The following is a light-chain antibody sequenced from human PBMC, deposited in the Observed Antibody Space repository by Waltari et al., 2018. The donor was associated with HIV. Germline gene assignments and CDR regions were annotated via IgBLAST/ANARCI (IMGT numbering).Light chain of an antibody. CDR2: RDS. Sequence: SELPQPLSVSVSLGHTASINCDGVHIGSQHVHWYQQRQGQAPVLIMYRDSNRPSGIPERFSASNSGNTATLTISRAQDGDEANYYCHVWDSNTVIFGGGTKLTVL. CDR1: HIGSQH. CDR3: HVWDSNTVI. V-gene: IGLV3-9*01. J-gene: IGLJ2*01.